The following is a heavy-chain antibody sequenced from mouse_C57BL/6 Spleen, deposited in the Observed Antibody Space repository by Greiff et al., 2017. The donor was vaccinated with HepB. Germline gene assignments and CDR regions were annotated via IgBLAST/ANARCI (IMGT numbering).Heavy chain of an antibody. CDR3: ARSGSRSWFAY. D-gene: IGHD1-1*01. J-gene: IGHJ3*01. CDR2: IYPGDGDT. CDR1: GYAFSSYW. Sequence: VQLQESGAELVKPGASVKISCKASGYAFSSYWMNWVKQRPGKGLEWIGQIYPGDGDTNYNGKFKGKATLTADKSSSTAYMQLSSLTSEDSAVYFCARSGSRSWFAYWGQGTLVTVSA. V-gene: IGHV1-80*01.